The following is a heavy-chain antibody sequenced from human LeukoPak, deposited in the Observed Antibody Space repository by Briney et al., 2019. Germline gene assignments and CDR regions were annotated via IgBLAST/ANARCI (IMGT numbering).Heavy chain of an antibody. CDR1: GYTFTGYY. V-gene: IGHV1-2*02. J-gene: IGHJ4*02. Sequence: AAVKVSCKASGYTFTGYYMHWVRQAPGQGLEWMGWINPNSGGTNYAQKFQGRVTMTRDTSISTAYMELSRLRSDDTAVYYCARDRSRYSGYDLGYWGQGTLVTVSS. CDR2: INPNSGGT. D-gene: IGHD5-12*01. CDR3: ARDRSRYSGYDLGY.